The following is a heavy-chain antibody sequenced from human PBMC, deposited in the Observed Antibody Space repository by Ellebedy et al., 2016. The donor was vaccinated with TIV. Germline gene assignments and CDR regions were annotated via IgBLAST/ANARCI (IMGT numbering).Heavy chain of an antibody. CDR1: GFNFDDYA. CDR3: ARDGNWKDDF. Sequence: GESLKISXAASGFNFDDYAMSWIRQAPGKGLEWISYVSSSGDNVFYADSVKGRFTISRDNAKSALYLQMNSLRVEDTAIYYCARDGNWKDDFWGQGTLVTVSS. V-gene: IGHV3-11*01. J-gene: IGHJ4*02. D-gene: IGHD1-1*01. CDR2: VSSSGDNV.